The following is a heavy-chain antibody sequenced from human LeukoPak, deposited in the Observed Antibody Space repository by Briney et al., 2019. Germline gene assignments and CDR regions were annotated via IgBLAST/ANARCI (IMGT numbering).Heavy chain of an antibody. V-gene: IGHV3-66*01. D-gene: IGHD6-13*01. Sequence: QSGGSLRLSCAASGFTVSGNYMNWVRQAPGKGLEWVSVIYSGGSTYYTDSVKGRFTISRDNSKNTLYLQMNSLRAEDTAVYYCARMRSIPAAGRAGNYDYWGQGTLVTVSS. J-gene: IGHJ4*02. CDR1: GFTVSGNY. CDR3: ARMRSIPAAGRAGNYDY. CDR2: IYSGGST.